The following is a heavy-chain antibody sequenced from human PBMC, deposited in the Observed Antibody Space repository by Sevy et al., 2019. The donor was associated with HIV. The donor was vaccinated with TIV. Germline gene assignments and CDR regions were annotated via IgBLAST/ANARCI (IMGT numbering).Heavy chain of an antibody. D-gene: IGHD6-19*01. CDR2: INHRGST. V-gene: IGHV4-34*01. CDR3: ARYRLRAVAGKLDP. Sequence: SENLSLTCAVYGGSFSGYYWSWIRQPPGKGLEWFGEINHRGSTNYNPSLKSRVTISVDTSKNQSSLKLSSVTAADTAAYYCARYRLRAVAGKLDPWGQGTLVTVSS. J-gene: IGHJ5*02. CDR1: GGSFSGYY.